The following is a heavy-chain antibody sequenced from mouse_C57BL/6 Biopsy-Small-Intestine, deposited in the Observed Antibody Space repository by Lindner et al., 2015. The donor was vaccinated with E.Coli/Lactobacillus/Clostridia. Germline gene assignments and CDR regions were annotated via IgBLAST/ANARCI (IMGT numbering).Heavy chain of an antibody. V-gene: IGHV14-4*01. CDR1: GFNIKDDY. CDR2: IDPENGDT. Sequence: VQLQESGAELVRPGASVKLSCTASGFNIKDDYMHWVKQRPEQGLEWIGWIDPENGDTEYASKFQGKVTITADTSSNTAYLQLSSLTSEDTAVYYCTVTGTYYAMDYWGQGTSVTVSS. D-gene: IGHD4-1*01. CDR3: TVTGTYYAMDY. J-gene: IGHJ4*01.